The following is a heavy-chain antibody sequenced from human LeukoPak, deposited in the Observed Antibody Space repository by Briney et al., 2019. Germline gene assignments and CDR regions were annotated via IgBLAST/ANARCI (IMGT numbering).Heavy chain of an antibody. D-gene: IGHD1-1*01. CDR3: VKRWTGTTIGQQDY. J-gene: IGHJ4*02. CDR2: ISSNGNT. CDR1: GFTFSTYG. V-gene: IGHV3-64*01. Sequence: EGSLRLSCAASGFTFSTYGMYWVRQAPGKGLEYVSSISSNGNTYYANSVKGRFTISRDNPKNTLYLQMGSLRDEDLAVYYCVKRWTGTTIGQQDYWGQGTLVTVSS.